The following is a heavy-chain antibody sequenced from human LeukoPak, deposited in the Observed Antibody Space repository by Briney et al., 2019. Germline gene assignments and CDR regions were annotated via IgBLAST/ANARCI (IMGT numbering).Heavy chain of an antibody. D-gene: IGHD3-3*01. V-gene: IGHV3-30*02. CDR3: AKGHYDFWSGYSKPGNWFDP. CDR1: GFTFSSYG. Sequence: GGSLRLSCAASGFTFSSYGMHWVRQAPGKGLEWVAFIRYVGSNKYYADSVKGRFTISRDNSKNTLYLQMNSLRAEDTAVYYCAKGHYDFWSGYSKPGNWFDPWGQGTLVTVSS. J-gene: IGHJ5*02. CDR2: IRYVGSNK.